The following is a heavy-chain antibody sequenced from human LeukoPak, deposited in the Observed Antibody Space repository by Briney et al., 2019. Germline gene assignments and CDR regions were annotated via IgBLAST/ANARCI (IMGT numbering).Heavy chain of an antibody. D-gene: IGHD3-3*01. CDR1: GYTFTSYD. J-gene: IGHJ6*03. V-gene: IGHV1-8*03. Sequence: ASVKVSCKASGYTFTSYDINWVRQATGQGLEWMGWMNPNSGNTGYAQKFQGRVTITRNTSISTAYMELSSLRPEDTAVYYCARGVTIFGVVISHYYYYMDVWGKGTTVTVSS. CDR2: MNPNSGNT. CDR3: ARGVTIFGVVISHYYYYMDV.